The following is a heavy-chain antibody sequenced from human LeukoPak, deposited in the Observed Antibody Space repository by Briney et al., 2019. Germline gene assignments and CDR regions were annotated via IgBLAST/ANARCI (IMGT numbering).Heavy chain of an antibody. D-gene: IGHD3-10*01. Sequence: SETLSLTCAVYGGSFSGYYWSWIRQPPGKGLEWIGEINHRGSTNYNPSLKSRVTISVDTSKNQFSLKLSSVTAADTAVYYCASGRLLWFGELTNYYYYGMDVWGQGTTVTVSS. V-gene: IGHV4-34*01. CDR1: GGSFSGYY. CDR2: INHRGST. J-gene: IGHJ6*02. CDR3: ASGRLLWFGELTNYYYYGMDV.